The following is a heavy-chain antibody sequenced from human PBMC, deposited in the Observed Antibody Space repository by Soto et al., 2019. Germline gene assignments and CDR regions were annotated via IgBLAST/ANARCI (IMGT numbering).Heavy chain of an antibody. CDR1: GFSLNTSGVG. Sequence: QITLKASGTTLVKPTQTLTLNCTISGFSLNTSGVGVGWIRQPPGKALEWLALIYWDDDTRSSPSLKSRVTIAKDTSKNQVVLTLPNADPVDTATYYCAQARRFTCFGLFYYLDVWGKGASVTVSS. CDR2: IYWDDDT. CDR3: AQARRFTCFGLFYYLDV. J-gene: IGHJ6*04. D-gene: IGHD3-16*02. V-gene: IGHV2-5*02.